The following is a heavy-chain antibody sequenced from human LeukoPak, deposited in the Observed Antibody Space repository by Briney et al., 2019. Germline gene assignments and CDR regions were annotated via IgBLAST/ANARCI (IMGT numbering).Heavy chain of an antibody. D-gene: IGHD3-22*01. CDR2: ISYDGKNE. J-gene: IGHJ3*02. CDR1: GFTFSNFG. V-gene: IGHV3-30*18. CDR3: AKLKFPYYYDSSGSGAAFDI. Sequence: GRSLRLSCAASGFTFSNFGMHWVRQAPGKGLEWVAVISYDGKNEYYTDSVKGRFTISRDNAKNTVYLQMYSLRAEDTAVYYCAKLKFPYYYDSSGSGAAFDIWGQGTTVTVSS.